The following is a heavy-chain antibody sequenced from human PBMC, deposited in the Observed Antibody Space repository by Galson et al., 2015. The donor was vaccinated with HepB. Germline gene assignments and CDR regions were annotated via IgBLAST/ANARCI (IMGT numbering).Heavy chain of an antibody. V-gene: IGHV3-21*01. CDR2: ITSSSSSI. J-gene: IGHJ4*02. D-gene: IGHD3-16*02. CDR1: GFSFSSYG. Sequence: SLRLSCAASGFSFSSYGMNWVRQAPGKRLEWVPSITSSSSSIYYADSVKGRFTISRDNAKNSLYLQMNSLRAEDTAVYYCARDKNSVITFGGVIGHWGQGTLVTVSS. CDR3: ARDKNSVITFGGVIGH.